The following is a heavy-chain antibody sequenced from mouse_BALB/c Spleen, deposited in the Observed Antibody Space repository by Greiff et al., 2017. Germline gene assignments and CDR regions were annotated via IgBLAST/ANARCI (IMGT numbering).Heavy chain of an antibody. V-gene: IGHV5-17*02. D-gene: IGHD1-2*01. J-gene: IGHJ4*01. CDR3: ARDYGYHAMDY. Sequence: VQLKQSGGGLVQPGGSRKLSCAASGFTFSSFGMHWVRQAPEKGLEWVAYISSGSSTIYYADTVKGRFTISRDNPKDTLFLQMTSLRSEDTAMYYCARDYGYHAMDYWGQGTSVTVSS. CDR1: GFTFSSFG. CDR2: ISSGSSTI.